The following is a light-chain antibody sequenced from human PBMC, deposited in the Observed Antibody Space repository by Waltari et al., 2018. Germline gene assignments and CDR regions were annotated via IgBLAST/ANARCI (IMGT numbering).Light chain of an antibody. CDR1: QSIRSI. J-gene: IGKJ1*01. Sequence: EVVMTQSPATLSVSPGERVRISCRASQSIRSILAWYHVRPGQAPRLLIYGILSRATGVPARFSGSESGTNCSLIISGLQSEDVGLYYCQQYQNWPPWTFGQGTKVEIK. CDR2: GIL. V-gene: IGKV3-15*01. CDR3: QQYQNWPPWT.